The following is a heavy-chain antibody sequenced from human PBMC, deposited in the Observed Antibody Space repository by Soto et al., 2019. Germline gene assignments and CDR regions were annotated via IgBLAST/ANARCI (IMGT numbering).Heavy chain of an antibody. V-gene: IGHV3-23*01. CDR3: ARRGSGSYYDY. Sequence: EVQLLESGGGLVQPGGSLRLSCAASGFTFSSYAMRWVRQAPVKGLEWVSAISGSGGSTYYADSVKGRFTISRDNSKNTLYLQMNSLRAEDTAGYDCARRGSGSYYDYWGQGTLVTVSS. CDR1: GFTFSSYA. J-gene: IGHJ4*02. D-gene: IGHD1-26*01. CDR2: ISGSGGST.